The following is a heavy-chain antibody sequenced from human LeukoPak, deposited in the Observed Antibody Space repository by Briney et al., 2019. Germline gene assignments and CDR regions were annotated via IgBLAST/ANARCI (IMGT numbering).Heavy chain of an antibody. V-gene: IGHV4-61*08. CDR2: IYHSGST. CDR1: GGSISSGGFY. D-gene: IGHD3-3*01. CDR3: AKGVYDFWSGYFQS. J-gene: IGHJ4*02. Sequence: SETLSLTCNVSGGSISSGGFYWTWIRQPPGKGLEWIGYIYHSGSTNYNPSLKSRVTISVDTSKNQFSLKLSSVTAADTAVYYCAKGVYDFWSGYFQSWGQGTLVTVSS.